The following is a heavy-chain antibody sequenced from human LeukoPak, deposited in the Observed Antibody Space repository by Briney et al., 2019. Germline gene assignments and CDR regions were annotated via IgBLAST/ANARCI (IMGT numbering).Heavy chain of an antibody. Sequence: PGGSLRLPCAASGFTFNNYAMNWVRQAPGKGLEWVSVISGSGGTTYYADSVKGRFTISRDSSKNTLYLQMNSLRAEDTAVYYCAKVSGGGLYYDGMDVWGQGTTVTVS. CDR2: ISGSGGTT. CDR3: AKVSGGGLYYDGMDV. D-gene: IGHD1-14*01. CDR1: GFTFNNYA. V-gene: IGHV3-23*01. J-gene: IGHJ6*02.